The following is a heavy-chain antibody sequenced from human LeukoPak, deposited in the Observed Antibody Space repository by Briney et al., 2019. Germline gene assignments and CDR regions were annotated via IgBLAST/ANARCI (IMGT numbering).Heavy chain of an antibody. V-gene: IGHV4-34*01. CDR1: GGSFSGYY. CDR3: ARGFRWFDP. J-gene: IGHJ5*02. CDR2: INHSGST. Sequence: SETLSLTCAVYGGSFSGYYWSWIRQPPGKGLEWIGEINHSGSTNYNPSLKSRVTISVDTSKNQFSLKLSSVTAADTAVYYCARGFRWFDPWGQGTLVTVSS.